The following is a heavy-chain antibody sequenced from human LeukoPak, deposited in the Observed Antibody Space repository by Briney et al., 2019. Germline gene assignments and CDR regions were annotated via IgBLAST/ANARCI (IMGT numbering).Heavy chain of an antibody. V-gene: IGHV4-30-2*01. Sequence: PSETLSLTCTVSGGSISSGGYYWSWIRQPPGKGLEWIGYIYHSGSTYYNPSLKSRVTISVDRSKNQFSLKLSSVTAADTAVYYCARDKGAAAGSFDYWGQGTLVTVSS. CDR2: IYHSGST. D-gene: IGHD6-13*01. CDR3: ARDKGAAAGSFDY. CDR1: GGSISSGGYY. J-gene: IGHJ4*02.